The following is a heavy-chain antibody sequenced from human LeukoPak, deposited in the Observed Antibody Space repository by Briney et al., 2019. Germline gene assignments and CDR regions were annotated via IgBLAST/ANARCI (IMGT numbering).Heavy chain of an antibody. D-gene: IGHD6-13*01. V-gene: IGHV3-48*01. Sequence: GGSLRLSCAASGFTFSGYSMNWVRQAPGKGLEWISYISGSSRTIYYADSVKGRFTISSDNAKNSLYLQMNSLRVEDMAVYYCARGIAAGEGFDYWGQGTLVTVSS. CDR2: ISGSSRTI. CDR1: GFTFSGYS. J-gene: IGHJ4*02. CDR3: ARGIAAGEGFDY.